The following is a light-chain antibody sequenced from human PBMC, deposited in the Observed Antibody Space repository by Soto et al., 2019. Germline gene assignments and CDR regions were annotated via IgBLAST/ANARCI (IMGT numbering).Light chain of an antibody. CDR2: GSS. J-gene: IGKJ5*01. CDR1: QNINSD. Sequence: EIVMTQSPATLSVSPGESATLSCRASQNINSDLAWYVQKPGQPPRRVIYGSSTWGTDVPPSFTGRGYGTEFTLTISGLQSEDVEVYYCQQYNSYPITCGQGTRL. V-gene: IGKV3D-15*01. CDR3: QQYNSYPIT.